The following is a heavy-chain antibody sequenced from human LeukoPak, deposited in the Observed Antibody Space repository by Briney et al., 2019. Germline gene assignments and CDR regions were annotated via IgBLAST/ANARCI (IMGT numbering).Heavy chain of an antibody. CDR2: INAASDDT. CDR3: ARPNSGFVN. CDR1: GYTFINYA. Sequence: GASVKVSCKASGYTFINYAIHWVRQAPGQGLEWMGRINAASDDTKYPQKFQGRVTITRDTSANTAYMELNSLTSEDTAVYYCARPNSGFVNWGQGTLVTVSS. J-gene: IGHJ4*02. D-gene: IGHD5-12*01. V-gene: IGHV1-3*01.